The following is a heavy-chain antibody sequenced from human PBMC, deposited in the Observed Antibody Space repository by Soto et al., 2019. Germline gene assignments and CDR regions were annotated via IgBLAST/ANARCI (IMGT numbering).Heavy chain of an antibody. V-gene: IGHV4-34*01. D-gene: IGHD6-19*01. CDR2: INHSGIT. CDR1: VWSFSGYY. Sequence: LSXTFAFYVWSFSGYYCSLIRQPPGKGLEWLGEINHSGITDYNPSLKSRITISIDTSKKQFSLKLNSVTAADTAVYYCAIGPRMWLAGGGYWGQGTQVTVYS. CDR3: AIGPRMWLAGGGY. J-gene: IGHJ4*02.